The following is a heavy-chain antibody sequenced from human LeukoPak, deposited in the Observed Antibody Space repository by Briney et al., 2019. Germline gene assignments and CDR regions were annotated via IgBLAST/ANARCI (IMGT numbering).Heavy chain of an antibody. V-gene: IGHV4-59*01. CDR3: ARGDSSPWYFDL. CDR2: IYYSEST. J-gene: IGHJ2*01. Sequence: PSETLSLTCNGSGGSISSYYWSWLRQPQGKGVEFIRFIYYSESTNYNPSLTSRLTISVHTSKNQFSLKLSSVTAADTALYYCARGDSSPWYFDLWGRGTLVTVSS. D-gene: IGHD6-13*01. CDR1: GGSISSYY.